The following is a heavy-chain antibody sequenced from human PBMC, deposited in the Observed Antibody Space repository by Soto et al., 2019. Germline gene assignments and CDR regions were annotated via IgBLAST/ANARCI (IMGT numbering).Heavy chain of an antibody. CDR2: IYYSGST. D-gene: IGHD4-17*01. J-gene: IGHJ6*02. CDR1: GGSISSSSYY. Sequence: QSQTLSLTCTVSGGSISSSSYYWGWIRQPPGKGLEWIGSIYYSGSTYYNPSLKSRVTISVDTSKNQFSLKLSSVTAADTAVYYCARLKRAVTKYGDYYYGMDVWGQGTTVTVSS. CDR3: ARLKRAVTKYGDYYYGMDV. V-gene: IGHV4-39*01.